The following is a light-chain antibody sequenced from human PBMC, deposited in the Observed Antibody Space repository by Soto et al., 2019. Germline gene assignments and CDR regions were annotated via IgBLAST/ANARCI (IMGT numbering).Light chain of an antibody. CDR1: QSLLNSNGNND. CDR3: MQALRNPWT. CDR2: LGS. J-gene: IGKJ1*01. V-gene: IGKV2-28*01. Sequence: DIVMTQFPLSLPVTHGEPASISCTSSQSLLNSNGNNDLDWYLQKPGQSPQLLIHLGSKRASGVPDSFSASGSGTSFTLKISRVEAEDVGGSYCMQALRNPWTFGQGTKVEIK.